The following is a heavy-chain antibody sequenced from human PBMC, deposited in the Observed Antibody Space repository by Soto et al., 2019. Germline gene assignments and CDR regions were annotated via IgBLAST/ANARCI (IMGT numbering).Heavy chain of an antibody. D-gene: IGHD4-17*01. CDR3: TSTVTTESDAFDI. Sequence: EVQLVESGGGLVQPGGSLKLSCAASGFTFSGSAMHWVRQASGKGLEWVGRIRSKANSYATAYAASVKGRFTISRDDSKNTAYRQMNSLKTEDTAVYYCTSTVTTESDAFDIWGQGTMVTVSS. CDR2: IRSKANSYAT. J-gene: IGHJ3*02. V-gene: IGHV3-73*01. CDR1: GFTFSGSA.